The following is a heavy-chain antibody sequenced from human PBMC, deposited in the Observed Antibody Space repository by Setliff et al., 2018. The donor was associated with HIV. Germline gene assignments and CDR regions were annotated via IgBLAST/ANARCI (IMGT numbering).Heavy chain of an antibody. Sequence: PSETLSLTCTVSGGSISSGGYYWSWIRQHPGKGLEWIGYIHYSGSTYYNPSLKSRVTISVDTSKNQFSLRLNSVIAADAAVYYCARKTEYYYDTSGFNPYAFDNWGQGTLVTVSS. CDR3: ARKTEYYYDTSGFNPYAFDN. CDR2: IHYSGST. V-gene: IGHV4-31*03. J-gene: IGHJ4*02. D-gene: IGHD3-22*01. CDR1: GGSISSGGYY.